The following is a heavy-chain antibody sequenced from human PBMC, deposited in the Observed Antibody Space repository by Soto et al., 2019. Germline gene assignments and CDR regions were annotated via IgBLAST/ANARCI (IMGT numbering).Heavy chain of an antibody. CDR2: SSYDGRET. V-gene: IGHV3-30*03. D-gene: IGHD3-10*01. J-gene: IGHJ4*02. CDR1: DFDFSSYG. Sequence: GGTLRLSCAASDFDFSSYGIHWVRQAPGKGLEWVAASSYDGRETFYEASAKGRFTVSKEMSKNTAFLQMNALRHADTAVYFCARDSGWPILNFDNWGQGTPVTVSS. CDR3: ARDSGWPILNFDN.